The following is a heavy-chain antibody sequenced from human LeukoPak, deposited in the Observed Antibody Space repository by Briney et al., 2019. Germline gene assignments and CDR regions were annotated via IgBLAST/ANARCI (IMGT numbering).Heavy chain of an antibody. J-gene: IGHJ6*02. CDR3: ARHSGIAAAGLYYYYGMDV. CDR1: GYTLTELS. CDR2: FDPEDGET. Sequence: GASVKVSCKVSGYTLTELSMHWVRQAPGKGLEWMGGFDPEDGETIYAQKFQGRVTMTKDTSTDTAYMELSSLRSEDTAVYYCARHSGIAAAGLYYYYGMDVWGQGTTVTVSS. V-gene: IGHV1-24*01. D-gene: IGHD6-13*01.